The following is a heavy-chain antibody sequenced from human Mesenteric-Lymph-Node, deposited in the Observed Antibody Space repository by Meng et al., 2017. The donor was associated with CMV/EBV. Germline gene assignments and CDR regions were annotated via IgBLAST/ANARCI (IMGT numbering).Heavy chain of an antibody. J-gene: IGHJ6*02. CDR1: GFSFDDYA. CDR2: ISWNSNSI. Sequence: SLKISCAASGFSFDDYAMHWVRQVPGKGLEWVSGISWNSNSIGYADSVEGRFTISRDNAKNSLYLQMNSLRAEDTALYYCAKDINYDFWSGYYDAPYGMDVWGQGTTVTVSS. D-gene: IGHD3-3*01. V-gene: IGHV3-9*01. CDR3: AKDINYDFWSGYYDAPYGMDV.